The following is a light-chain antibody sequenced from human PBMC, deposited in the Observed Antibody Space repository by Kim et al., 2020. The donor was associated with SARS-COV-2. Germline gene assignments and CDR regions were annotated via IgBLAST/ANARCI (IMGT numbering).Light chain of an antibody. J-gene: IGKJ1*01. CDR3: QHRKT. CDR1: QTLSGR. CDR2: DAS. Sequence: SAVSASVGDRVTITCRASQTLSGRLAWYQQKPGKAPKLLIFDASTLESGVPSRFRGSGSGTDFILTISSLQPDDSATYYCQHRKTFGQGTKVDIK. V-gene: IGKV1-5*01.